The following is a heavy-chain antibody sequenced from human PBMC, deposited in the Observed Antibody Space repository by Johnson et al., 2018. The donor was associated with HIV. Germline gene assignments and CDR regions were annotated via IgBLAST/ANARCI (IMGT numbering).Heavy chain of an antibody. CDR3: SKESFMTMIQGVLLPIAFDI. CDR2: ISYDGSNK. V-gene: IGHV3-30*18. CDR1: GFPFSNYA. D-gene: IGHD3-10*01. J-gene: IGHJ3*02. Sequence: VQLVESGGGLVKPGGSLRLSCAASGFPFSNYAMDWVRQAPGKGLEWVAVISYDGSNKYYADSVKGRFTISRANSKNTLYLQMNSLSAEDTAVYYCSKESFMTMIQGVLLPIAFDIWGQGTMVTVSS.